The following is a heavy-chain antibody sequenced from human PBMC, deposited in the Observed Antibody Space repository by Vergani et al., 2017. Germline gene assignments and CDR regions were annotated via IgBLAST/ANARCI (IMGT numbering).Heavy chain of an antibody. V-gene: IGHV4-31*03. Sequence: QLQLQESGPGLVKPSETLSLICTVSGGSISISGYYWSWIRQHPGKGLEWIGYIYYSGSTGYNPSLRSRVSISVDTSKNRFSLKLRSVTAADTAVYYCARGSGDYYERSGYSHGGQGILVTVSS. CDR1: GGSISISGYY. CDR3: ARGSGDYYERSGYSH. J-gene: IGHJ4*02. CDR2: IYYSGST. D-gene: IGHD3-22*01.